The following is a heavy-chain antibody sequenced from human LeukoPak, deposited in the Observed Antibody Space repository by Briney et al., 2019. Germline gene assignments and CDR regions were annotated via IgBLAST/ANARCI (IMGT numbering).Heavy chain of an antibody. Sequence: SETLSLTCAVYGGSFSGLYWNWIRQPPGKGLQWIGESNPTGSTNYNPSLKSRVTMSLDTSKNQFSLKLSSVTAADTAVYYCAVGYCTNGVCGGSWGQGTPVTVSS. D-gene: IGHD2-8*01. CDR1: GGSFSGLY. V-gene: IGHV4-34*01. CDR2: SNPTGST. CDR3: AVGYCTNGVCGGS. J-gene: IGHJ5*02.